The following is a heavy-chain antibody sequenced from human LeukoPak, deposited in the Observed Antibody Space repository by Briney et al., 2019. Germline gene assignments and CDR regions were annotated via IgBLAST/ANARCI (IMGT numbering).Heavy chain of an antibody. CDR2: MNPNSGNT. Sequence: ASVKVSCKASGYTFTSYDTNWVRQATGQGLEWMGWMNPNSGNTGYAQKFQGRVTMTRNTSISTAYMELSSLRSEDTALYYCAKGSISWYFDLWGRGTQVTVSS. J-gene: IGHJ2*01. D-gene: IGHD2/OR15-2a*01. CDR1: GYTFTSYD. CDR3: AKGSISWYFDL. V-gene: IGHV1-8*01.